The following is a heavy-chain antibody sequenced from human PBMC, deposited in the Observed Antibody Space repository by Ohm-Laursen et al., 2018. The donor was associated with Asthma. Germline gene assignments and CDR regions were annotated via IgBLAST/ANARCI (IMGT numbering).Heavy chain of an antibody. D-gene: IGHD3-16*01. Sequence: SLRLSCSASGFTFSSYAMHWVRQAPGKGLEWVAVISYDGSNKYYADSVKGRFTISGDNSKNTLYLQMNSLRADDTAVYYCAKDWGVPHYAFDIWGQGSLVTVSS. CDR3: AKDWGVPHYAFDI. CDR1: GFTFSSYA. CDR2: ISYDGSNK. J-gene: IGHJ3*02. V-gene: IGHV3-30-3*01.